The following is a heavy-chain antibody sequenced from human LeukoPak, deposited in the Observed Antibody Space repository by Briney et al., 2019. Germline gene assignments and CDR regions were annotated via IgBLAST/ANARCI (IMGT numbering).Heavy chain of an antibody. J-gene: IGHJ3*02. V-gene: IGHV4-39*07. D-gene: IGHD1-26*01. CDR3: ITDSGPKEPDAFDI. CDR1: RGSISSSSYY. CDR2: IYYSGST. Sequence: SETLSLTCTVSRGSISSSSYYWGWIRQPPGKGLEWIGSIYYSGSTYYNPSLKSRVTISADTSKNQFSLKLSSVTAADTAVYYCITDSGPKEPDAFDIWGQGTMVTVSS.